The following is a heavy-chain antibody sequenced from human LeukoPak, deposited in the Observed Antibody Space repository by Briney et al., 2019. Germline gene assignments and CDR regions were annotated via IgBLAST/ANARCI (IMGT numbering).Heavy chain of an antibody. V-gene: IGHV4-31*03. J-gene: IGHJ5*02. CDR3: ARGSAGYCSGGTCYSNRFDP. Sequence: SETLSLTCTVSGGSISSGRYYWSWIRQHPGKGLEWIGYIYYSGSTYYNPSLKSRVTISVDTSKNQFSLKLSSVTAADTAVYYCARGSAGYCSGGTCYSNRFDPWGQGTLVTVSS. D-gene: IGHD2-15*01. CDR1: GGSISSGRYY. CDR2: IYYSGST.